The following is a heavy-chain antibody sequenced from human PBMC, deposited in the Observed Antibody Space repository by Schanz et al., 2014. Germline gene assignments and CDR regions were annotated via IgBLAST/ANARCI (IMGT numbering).Heavy chain of an antibody. CDR3: ARIGGSVFDY. Sequence: EVQLLESGGGLVQPGGSLRLSCAASGFTFSSYAMSWVRRAPGKGLEWVSAISGSGGSTYYADSVKGRFTISRDNSKNSLYLQMNSLRAEDTAVYYCARIGGSVFDYWAQGTLVTVSS. J-gene: IGHJ4*02. D-gene: IGHD3-10*01. V-gene: IGHV3-23*01. CDR2: ISGSGGST. CDR1: GFTFSSYA.